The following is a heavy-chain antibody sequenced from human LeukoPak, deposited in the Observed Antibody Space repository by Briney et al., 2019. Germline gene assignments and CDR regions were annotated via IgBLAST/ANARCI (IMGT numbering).Heavy chain of an antibody. Sequence: GGSLRLSCAASGFTFSSCWMSWVRQAPGKGLEWVANIKQDGSEKYYVDSVKGRFTISRDNTKNSLYLQMNSLRAEDTAVYYCARGSLFDPWGQGTLVTVSS. CDR1: GFTFSSCW. J-gene: IGHJ5*02. CDR2: IKQDGSEK. V-gene: IGHV3-7*01. CDR3: ARGSLFDP.